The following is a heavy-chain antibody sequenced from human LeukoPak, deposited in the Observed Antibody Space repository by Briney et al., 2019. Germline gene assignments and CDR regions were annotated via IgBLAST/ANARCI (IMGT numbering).Heavy chain of an antibody. CDR1: GFNFDDYG. CDR2: IHWAGDST. V-gene: IGHV3-20*04. J-gene: IGHJ4*02. Sequence: GGSLRLSCAASGFNFDDYGMSWVRQAPGKGLEWVSGIHWAGDSTGYADSVKGRFTISRDNAKNSLYLQMNSLRAEDTALYYCARYELLGGVDYWGQGTLVTVSS. CDR3: ARYELLGGVDY. D-gene: IGHD2-21*01.